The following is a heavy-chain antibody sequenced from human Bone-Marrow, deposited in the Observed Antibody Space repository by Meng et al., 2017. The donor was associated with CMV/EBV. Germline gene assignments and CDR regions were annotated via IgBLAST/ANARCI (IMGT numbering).Heavy chain of an antibody. CDR1: SSGSYY. CDR2: IYYSGST. J-gene: IGHJ2*01. D-gene: IGHD5-18*01. CDR3: ARARALRGYSYGYLWYFDL. V-gene: IGHV4-61*01. Sequence: SSGSYYWSWIRQPPGKGLEWIGYIYYSGSTNYNPSLKSRVTISVDTSKNQFSLKLSSVTAADTAVYYCARARALRGYSYGYLWYFDLWGRGTLVTVSS.